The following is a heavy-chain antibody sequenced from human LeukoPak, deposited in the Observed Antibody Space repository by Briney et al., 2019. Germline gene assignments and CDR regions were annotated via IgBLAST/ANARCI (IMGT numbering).Heavy chain of an antibody. CDR2: MNPSGST. CDR1: GGSLSGYY. J-gene: IGHJ6*03. Sequence: SETLSLTCAVYGGSLSGYYWTWIRQTPEKGLEWIGEMNPSGSTNYNPSLKSRVTISVDTSKNQFSLELSSVTAADTAVYYCARGRQDVTMIVVALTAVSYYLDVWGKGTTVTVS. D-gene: IGHD3-22*01. V-gene: IGHV4-34*01. CDR3: ARGRQDVTMIVVALTAVSYYLDV.